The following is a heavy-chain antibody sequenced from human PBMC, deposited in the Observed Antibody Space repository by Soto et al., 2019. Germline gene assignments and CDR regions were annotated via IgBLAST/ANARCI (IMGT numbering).Heavy chain of an antibody. J-gene: IGHJ5*02. CDR1: GFTFSSYA. Sequence: GGSLSLSCAASGFTFSSYAMSWVRQAPGKGLEWVSAISGSGGSTYYADSVKGRFTISRDNSKNTLYLQMNSLRAEDTAVYYCAKRIRFLEWLPNWFDPWGQGTLVTVSS. D-gene: IGHD3-3*01. CDR2: ISGSGGST. V-gene: IGHV3-23*01. CDR3: AKRIRFLEWLPNWFDP.